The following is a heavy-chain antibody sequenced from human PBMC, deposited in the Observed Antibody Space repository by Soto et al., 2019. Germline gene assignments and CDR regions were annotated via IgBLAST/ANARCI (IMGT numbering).Heavy chain of an antibody. D-gene: IGHD2-8*01. CDR2: IIPTGST. V-gene: IGHV4-34*01. CDR3: ARGGISMAWNYYYYGMDV. Sequence: QVQLHQRGAGLLKPSETLSLTCAVSGASVSGQYWSWIRQPPGKGMAWVGEIIPTGSTTYNPSLKSRLSFSLDTSKNHFSLNLTSVSVADTAVYYCARGGISMAWNYYYYGMDVWGQGTTVTVSS. J-gene: IGHJ6*02. CDR1: GASVSGQY.